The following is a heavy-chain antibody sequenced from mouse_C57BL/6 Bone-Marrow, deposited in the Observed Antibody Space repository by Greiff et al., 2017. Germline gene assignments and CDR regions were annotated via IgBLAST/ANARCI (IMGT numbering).Heavy chain of an antibody. CDR1: GYTFTSYW. D-gene: IGHD1-1*01. V-gene: IGHV1-55*01. CDR2: IYPGSGST. CDR3: ASPPLLPHWYFDV. J-gene: IGHJ1*03. Sequence: QVQLQQPGAELVKPGASVKMSCKASGYTFTSYWITWVKQRPGPGLEWIGDIYPGSGSTNYNEQFKSKATLTVDTSSSTAYMQLISLTSEDSAVXYCASPPLLPHWYFDVWGTGTTVTVSS.